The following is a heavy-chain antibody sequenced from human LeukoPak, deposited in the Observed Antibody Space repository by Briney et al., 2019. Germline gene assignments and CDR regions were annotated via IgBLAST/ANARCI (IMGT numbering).Heavy chain of an antibody. Sequence: PSETLSLTCTVSGGSVSSGGYYWSWIRQHPGQGLEWIGYIYYSGSTYYNPSLQSRVTISVDTSKNQFSLKLRSVTAADTAVYYCARGGSGISNAFDIWGQGTMVTVSS. CDR3: ARGGSGISNAFDI. CDR2: IYYSGST. J-gene: IGHJ3*02. V-gene: IGHV4-31*03. CDR1: GGSVSSGGYY. D-gene: IGHD3-10*01.